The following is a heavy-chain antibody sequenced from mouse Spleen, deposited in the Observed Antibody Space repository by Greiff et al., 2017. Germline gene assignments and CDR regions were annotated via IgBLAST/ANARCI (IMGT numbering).Heavy chain of an antibody. CDR1: GYTFTSYG. CDR3: ARWGQLGLYFDY. CDR2: IYPRSGNT. D-gene: IGHD3-2*01. J-gene: IGHJ2*01. Sequence: VQLQQSGAELARPGASVKLSCKASGYTFTSYGISWVKQRTGQGLEWIGEIYPRSGNTYYNEKFKGKATLTADKSSSTAYMELRSLTSEDSAVYFCARWGQLGLYFDYWGQGTTLTVSS. V-gene: IGHV1-81*01.